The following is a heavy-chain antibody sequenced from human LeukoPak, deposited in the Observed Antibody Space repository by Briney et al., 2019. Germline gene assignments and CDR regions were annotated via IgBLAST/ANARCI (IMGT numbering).Heavy chain of an antibody. D-gene: IGHD3-16*01. V-gene: IGHV3-7*01. CDR3: AKDPSYDVTS. J-gene: IGHJ5*02. CDR1: GFTFSRHW. CDR2: INEDGSEK. Sequence: GGSLRLSCVASGFTFSRHWISWVRQAPGKGLEGVANINEDGSEKNYVDSVKGRFTISRDNAKNSLYLQMNSLRAEDTAMYYCAKDPSYDVTSWGQGTLVTVSS.